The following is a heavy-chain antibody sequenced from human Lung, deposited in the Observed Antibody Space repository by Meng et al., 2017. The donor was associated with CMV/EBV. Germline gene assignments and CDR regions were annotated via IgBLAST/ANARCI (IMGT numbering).Heavy chain of an antibody. CDR3: AKDRPMYYDFWSGLDY. D-gene: IGHD3-3*01. CDR2: ISGSGGST. J-gene: IGHJ4*02. CDR1: GFTFSSYA. Sequence: GESXKISXAASGFTFSSYAMSWVRQAPGKGLEWVSAISGSGGSTYYADSVKGRFTISRDNSKNTLYLQMNSLRAEDTAVYYCAKDRPMYYDFWSGLDYWGQGTLVTSPQ. V-gene: IGHV3-23*01.